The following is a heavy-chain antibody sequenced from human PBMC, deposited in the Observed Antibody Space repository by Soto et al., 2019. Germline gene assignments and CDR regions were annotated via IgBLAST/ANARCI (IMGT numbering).Heavy chain of an antibody. CDR1: GFTFDDYA. CDR3: AKDNGYCSSTSCLNWFDP. Sequence: EVQLVESGGGLVQPGRSLRLSCAASGFTFDDYAMHWVRQAPGKGLEWVSGISWNSGSIGYADSVKGRFTISRDIAKNSLYLQMNSLRAEDTALYYCAKDNGYCSSTSCLNWFDPWGQGTLVTVSS. D-gene: IGHD2-2*01. CDR2: ISWNSGSI. J-gene: IGHJ5*02. V-gene: IGHV3-9*01.